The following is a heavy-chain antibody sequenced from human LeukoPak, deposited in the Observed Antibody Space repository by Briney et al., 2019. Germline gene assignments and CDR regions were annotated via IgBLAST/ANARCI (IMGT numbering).Heavy chain of an antibody. J-gene: IGHJ3*02. CDR2: ISYDGSNK. V-gene: IGHV3-30*18. D-gene: IGHD2-8*01. CDR1: GFTFSSYG. Sequence: GGSLRLSCAASGFTFSSYGMHWVRQAPGKGLEWVAVISYDGSNKYYADSVKGRFTISRDNSKNTLYLQMNSLRAEDTAVYYCAKDDASWRPPNDAFDIWGQGTMVTVSS. CDR3: AKDDASWRPPNDAFDI.